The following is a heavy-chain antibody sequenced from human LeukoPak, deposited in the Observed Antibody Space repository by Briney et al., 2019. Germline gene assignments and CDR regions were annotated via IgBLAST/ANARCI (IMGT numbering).Heavy chain of an antibody. CDR2: ISYDGSNK. J-gene: IGHJ3*02. CDR1: GFTFSSYG. V-gene: IGHV3-30*18. D-gene: IGHD3-10*01. CDR3: AKDPFGEIPSDAFDI. Sequence: GGSLRLSCAASGFTFSSYGMHWVRQAPGKGLEWVAVISYDGSNKYYADSVKGRFTISRDNSKNTLYLQMNSLRAEDTAVYYCAKDPFGEIPSDAFDIWGQGTMVTVSS.